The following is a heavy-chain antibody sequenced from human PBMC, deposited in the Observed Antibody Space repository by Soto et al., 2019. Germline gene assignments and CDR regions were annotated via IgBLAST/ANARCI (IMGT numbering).Heavy chain of an antibody. J-gene: IGHJ5*02. Sequence: ASVKVSCKASGYTFTSYGISWVRQAPGQGLEWMGWISAYNGNTNYAQKLQGRVTMTTDTSTSTAYMELRSLRSDDTAVYYCARDAYYDSSGYDGWFDPWGQGTLGTVPP. CDR2: ISAYNGNT. V-gene: IGHV1-18*01. CDR3: ARDAYYDSSGYDGWFDP. CDR1: GYTFTSYG. D-gene: IGHD3-22*01.